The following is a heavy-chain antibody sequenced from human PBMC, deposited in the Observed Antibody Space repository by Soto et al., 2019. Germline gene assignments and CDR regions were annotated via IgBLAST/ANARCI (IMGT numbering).Heavy chain of an antibody. J-gene: IGHJ4*02. V-gene: IGHV1-18*03. D-gene: IGHD3-3*01. CDR2: INCYNGNK. CDR3: ARDLDFWSGSFDY. CDR1: GCMFTRYG. Sequence: GAAVKVSCKACGCMFTRYGISWLRQAPGHGLEWMGWINCYNGNKNYAQKFKGRVTMTTDTSTSTAYMELRSLRSDDMAVYYCARDLDFWSGSFDYWGLGTLVTVSS.